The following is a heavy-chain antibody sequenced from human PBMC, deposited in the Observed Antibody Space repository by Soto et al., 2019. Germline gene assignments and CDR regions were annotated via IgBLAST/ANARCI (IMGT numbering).Heavy chain of an antibody. D-gene: IGHD3-3*01. J-gene: IGHJ5*02. CDR1: GGSFSGYY. CDR3: ARGITIFGVVIPTYNWFDP. CDR2: INHSGST. V-gene: IGHV4-34*01. Sequence: QVQLQQWGAGLLKPSETLSLTCAVYGGSFSGYYWSWIRQPPGKGLEWIGEINHSGSTNYNPSLKSRVTISVDTSKNQFSLKLSSVTAADTAVYYRARGITIFGVVIPTYNWFDPWGQGTLVTVSS.